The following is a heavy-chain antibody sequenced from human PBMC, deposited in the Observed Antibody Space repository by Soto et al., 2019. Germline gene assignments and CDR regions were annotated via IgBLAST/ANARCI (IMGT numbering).Heavy chain of an antibody. V-gene: IGHV4-31*03. Sequence: SEPPSLTRTFSGGSIHSGGYYWSSIRQHPGKGLEWIGYIYYSGSTYYNPSLKSRVTISVDTSKNQFSLKLSSVTAADTAVYYCARVYNWNYSLWGQGTLVTVSS. CDR3: ARVYNWNYSL. D-gene: IGHD1-1*01. J-gene: IGHJ4*02. CDR2: IYYSGST. CDR1: GGSIHSGGYY.